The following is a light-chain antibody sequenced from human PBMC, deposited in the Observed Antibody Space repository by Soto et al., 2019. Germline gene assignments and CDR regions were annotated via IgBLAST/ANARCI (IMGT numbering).Light chain of an antibody. J-gene: IGLJ2*01. Sequence: SALSQPASVSGSPGQAITISCTGTSSDVGGYDYVSWYQQHPGRAPKLMIFDVRSRPSGVTNRFSGSKSGNTASLTISGLQTEDEADYYCSSFTSRNVVIFGGGTQLTVL. CDR2: DVR. CDR1: SSDVGGYDY. CDR3: SSFTSRNVVI. V-gene: IGLV2-14*03.